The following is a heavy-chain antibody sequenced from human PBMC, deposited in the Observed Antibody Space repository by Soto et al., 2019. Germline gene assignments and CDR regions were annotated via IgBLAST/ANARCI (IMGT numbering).Heavy chain of an antibody. CDR3: ARAYGDNDDAFDI. CDR1: GYSFTSYW. CDR2: IYPGDSDT. Sequence: GESLKISCQGSGYSFTSYWIGWVRQMPGKGLEWMGIIYPGDSDTRYSPSFQGQVTISADKSISTAYLQWSSLKASDTAMYYCARAYGDNDDAFDIWGQGTMVTVSS. J-gene: IGHJ3*02. D-gene: IGHD4-17*01. V-gene: IGHV5-51*01.